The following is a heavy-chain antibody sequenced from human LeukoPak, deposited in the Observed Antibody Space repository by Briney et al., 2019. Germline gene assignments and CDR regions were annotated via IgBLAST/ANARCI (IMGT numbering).Heavy chain of an antibody. J-gene: IGHJ5*02. V-gene: IGHV1-2*02. Sequence: ASVKVSCKASGYTFTGYYMHWVRQAPGQGLEWMGWINPNSGGTNYAQKFQGRVTMTRDTSISTAYMELSRLRSDDTAVYYCARDHPRYCSSTSCYQSARGHFDPWGQGTLVTVS. CDR2: INPNSGGT. CDR1: GYTFTGYY. CDR3: ARDHPRYCSSTSCYQSARGHFDP. D-gene: IGHD2-2*01.